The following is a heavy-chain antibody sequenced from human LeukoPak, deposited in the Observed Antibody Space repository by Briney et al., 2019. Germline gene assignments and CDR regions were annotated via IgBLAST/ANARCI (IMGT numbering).Heavy chain of an antibody. J-gene: IGHJ4*02. CDR1: GFTFSSYA. V-gene: IGHV3-30*04. Sequence: PGGSLRLSCAASGFTFSSYAMHWVRRAPGKGLEWVAVISYDGSNKYYADSVKGRFTISRDNSKNTLYLQMNSLRAEDTAVYYCARVVLIAAAGMIFDYWGQGTLVTVSS. CDR2: ISYDGSNK. CDR3: ARVVLIAAAGMIFDY. D-gene: IGHD6-13*01.